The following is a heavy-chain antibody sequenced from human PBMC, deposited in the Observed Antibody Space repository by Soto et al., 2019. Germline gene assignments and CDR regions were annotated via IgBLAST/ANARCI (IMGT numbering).Heavy chain of an antibody. Sequence: ASVKVSCKASGGTFSSYAISWVRQAPGQGLEWMGGIIPIFGTANYAQKFQGRVTITADESTSTAYMELSSLRSEDTAVYYCARDLQGRQWLPLAPITNAAFDIWGQGTMVTVSS. J-gene: IGHJ3*02. V-gene: IGHV1-69*13. CDR2: IIPIFGTA. D-gene: IGHD6-19*01. CDR1: GGTFSSYA. CDR3: ARDLQGRQWLPLAPITNAAFDI.